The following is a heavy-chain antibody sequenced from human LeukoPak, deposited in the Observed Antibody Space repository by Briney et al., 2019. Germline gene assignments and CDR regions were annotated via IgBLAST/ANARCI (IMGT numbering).Heavy chain of an antibody. D-gene: IGHD6-6*01. CDR2: IYPGDSDT. CDR3: ARRSSSASGYNWFDP. J-gene: IGHJ5*02. Sequence: GESLKISCKGSGYSFTSYWIGWVRQMPGKGLEWMGIIYPGDSDTRYSPSFQGQVTISADKSISTAYLQRSSLKASDTAMYYCARRSSSASGYNWFDPWGQGTLVTVSS. CDR1: GYSFTSYW. V-gene: IGHV5-51*01.